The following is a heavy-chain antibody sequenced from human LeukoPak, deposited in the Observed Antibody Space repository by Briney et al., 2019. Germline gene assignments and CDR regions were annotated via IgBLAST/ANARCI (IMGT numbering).Heavy chain of an antibody. CDR2: ISSGSSYI. Sequence: GSLRLSCAASGFTFSSYSMNWVRQAPGKGLEWVSSISSGSSYIYYADSVKGRFTISRDNAKNSLYLQMNSLRAEDTAVYYCARAPRGELGYFDYWAQGTLVTVSS. CDR3: ARAPRGELGYFDY. D-gene: IGHD1-7*01. V-gene: IGHV3-21*01. CDR1: GFTFSSYS. J-gene: IGHJ4*02.